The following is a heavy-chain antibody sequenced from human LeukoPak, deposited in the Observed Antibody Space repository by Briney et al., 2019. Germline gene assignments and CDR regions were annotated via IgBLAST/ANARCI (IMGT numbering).Heavy chain of an antibody. Sequence: GGSLKLSRAASGFTSSGYWVHWVRQAPGKGLVWVSRISNDGSSTTYADSVKGRFTISRDDAKNTVYLQMNSLRAEDTAVYYCVRDSPTGYYTDHWGQGTLVTVSS. CDR3: VRDSPTGYYTDH. CDR1: GFTSSGYW. J-gene: IGHJ4*02. D-gene: IGHD3/OR15-3a*01. CDR2: ISNDGSST. V-gene: IGHV3-74*01.